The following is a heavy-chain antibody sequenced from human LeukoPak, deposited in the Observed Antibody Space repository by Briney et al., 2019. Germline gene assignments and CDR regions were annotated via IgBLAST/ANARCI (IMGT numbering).Heavy chain of an antibody. Sequence: GASVKVSCKASGYTFTSYDINWVRQATGQGLEWMGWMNPNSGNTGYAQKFQGRVTITADESTSTAYMELSSLRSEDTAVYYCAIQPEYSSSEGYYYYMDVWGKGTTVTVSS. V-gene: IGHV1-8*01. J-gene: IGHJ6*03. CDR1: GYTFTSYD. CDR2: MNPNSGNT. CDR3: AIQPEYSSSEGYYYYMDV. D-gene: IGHD6-6*01.